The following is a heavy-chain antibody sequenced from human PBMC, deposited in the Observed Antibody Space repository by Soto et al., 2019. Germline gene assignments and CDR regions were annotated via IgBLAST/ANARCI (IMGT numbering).Heavy chain of an antibody. CDR1: GGSISSGGYY. CDR2: IYYSGST. Sequence: SETLSLTCTVSGGSISSGGYYWSWIRQHPGKGLEWIGYIYYSGSTYYNPSLKSRVTISVDTSKNQFSLKLRSVTAADTAVYYCARLGDYYQAFDYWGQGNLVTVSS. CDR3: ARLGDYYQAFDY. J-gene: IGHJ4*01. D-gene: IGHD3-22*01. V-gene: IGHV4-31*03.